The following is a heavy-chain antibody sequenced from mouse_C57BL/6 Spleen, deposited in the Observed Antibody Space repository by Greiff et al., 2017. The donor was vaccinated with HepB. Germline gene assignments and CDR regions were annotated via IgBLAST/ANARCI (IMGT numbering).Heavy chain of an antibody. CDR1: GFTFSDYY. J-gene: IGHJ4*01. CDR3: ARAPGVVGAMDY. D-gene: IGHD1-1*01. CDR2: INYDGSST. V-gene: IGHV5-16*01. Sequence: EVHLVESEGGLVQPGSSMKLSCTASGFTFSDYYMAWVRQVPEKGLEWVANINYDGSSTYYLDSLKSRFIISRDNAKNILYLQMSSLKSEDTATYYCARAPGVVGAMDYWGQGTSVTVSS.